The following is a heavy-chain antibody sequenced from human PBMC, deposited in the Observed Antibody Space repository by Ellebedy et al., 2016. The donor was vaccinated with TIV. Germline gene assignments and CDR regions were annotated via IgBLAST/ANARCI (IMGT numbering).Heavy chain of an antibody. CDR1: GGSISSGGYY. Sequence: SETLSLTXTVSGGSISSGGYYWSWIRQHPGKGLEWIGYIYYSGSTYYNPSLKSRVTISVDTSKNQFSLKLSSVTAADTAVYYCARDLHCSGGSCKRGDWFDPWGQGTLVTVSS. D-gene: IGHD2-15*01. CDR3: ARDLHCSGGSCKRGDWFDP. V-gene: IGHV4-31*03. J-gene: IGHJ5*02. CDR2: IYYSGST.